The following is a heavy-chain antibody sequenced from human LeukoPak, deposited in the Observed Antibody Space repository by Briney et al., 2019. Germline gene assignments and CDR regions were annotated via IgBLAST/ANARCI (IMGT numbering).Heavy chain of an antibody. CDR3: AKASGSYRYYFDY. V-gene: IGHV3-23*01. D-gene: IGHD1-26*01. J-gene: IGHJ4*02. CDR1: GFTFSTYD. Sequence: GGSLRLSCAASGFTFSTYDMSWVRRAPGKGLECISIISGTGGTTYYADSVKGRFTISRDNSKNTLYLQMNSLRAEDTAVYYCAKASGSYRYYFDYWGQGTLVTVSS. CDR2: ISGTGGTT.